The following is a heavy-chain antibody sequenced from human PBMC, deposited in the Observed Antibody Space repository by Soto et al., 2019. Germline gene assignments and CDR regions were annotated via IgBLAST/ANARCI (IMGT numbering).Heavy chain of an antibody. D-gene: IGHD6-13*01. CDR3: ARDVQWIYRVAAAPYYYYGMDV. CDR2: IYYSGST. CDR1: GCSISSGGYY. Sequence: SETLSLTCTFSGCSISSGGYYRSWIRQHPGKGLEWIGYIYYSGSTYYNPSLKSRVTISVDTSKNQFSLKLSSVTAADTAVYYCARDVQWIYRVAAAPYYYYGMDVWGQGTTVTVSS. V-gene: IGHV4-31*03. J-gene: IGHJ6*02.